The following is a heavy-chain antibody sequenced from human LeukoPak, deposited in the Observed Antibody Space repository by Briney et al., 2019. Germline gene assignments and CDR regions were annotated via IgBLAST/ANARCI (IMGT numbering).Heavy chain of an antibody. J-gene: IGHJ3*02. CDR2: INPNSGGT. Sequence: ASVKVSCRPSGYTFTGYYIHWVRQAPGQGLEWMGWINPNSGGTNYAQKFQGRVTMTTDTSISTAYMELGRLRSDDTAVYYCARTYYDSSGYYLDAFDIWGQGTMVTVSS. CDR3: ARTYYDSSGYYLDAFDI. V-gene: IGHV1-2*02. CDR1: GYTFTGYY. D-gene: IGHD3-22*01.